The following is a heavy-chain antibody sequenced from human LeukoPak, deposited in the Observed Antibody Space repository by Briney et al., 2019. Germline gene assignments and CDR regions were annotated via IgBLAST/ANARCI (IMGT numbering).Heavy chain of an antibody. D-gene: IGHD3-10*01. CDR2: ISGSGGST. Sequence: GGSLRLSCAASGFTFSSYGMSWVRQAPGKGLEWVSAISGSGGSTYYADSVKGRFTISRDNSKNTLYLQMNSLRAEDTAVYYCAKDLARYGSGIDYWGQGTLVTVSS. J-gene: IGHJ4*02. CDR1: GFTFSSYG. CDR3: AKDLARYGSGIDY. V-gene: IGHV3-23*01.